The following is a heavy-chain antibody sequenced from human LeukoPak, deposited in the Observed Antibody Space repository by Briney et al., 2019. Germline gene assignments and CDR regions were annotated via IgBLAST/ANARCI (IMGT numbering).Heavy chain of an antibody. CDR1: GFTFTSYA. Sequence: ASVKVSCKASGFTFTSYAMHWVRQAPGQRLEWMGWINAGNGNTKYSQKFQGRVTITRDTSASTAYMELSSLRSEDTAVYYCARCPVAGTSAFDIWGQGTMVTVSS. V-gene: IGHV1-3*01. CDR2: INAGNGNT. J-gene: IGHJ3*02. CDR3: ARCPVAGTSAFDI. D-gene: IGHD6-19*01.